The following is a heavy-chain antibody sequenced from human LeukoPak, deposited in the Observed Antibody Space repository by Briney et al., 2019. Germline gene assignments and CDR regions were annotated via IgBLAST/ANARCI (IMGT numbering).Heavy chain of an antibody. J-gene: IGHJ3*02. Sequence: SVKVSCKASGGTFSSYAISWVRQAPGQGLEWMGGIIPIFGTANYAQKFQGRVTITTDESTSTAYMELSSLRSEDTAVYYCARDLNRITIFGVARGPDAFDIWGQGTMVTVSS. CDR2: IIPIFGTA. D-gene: IGHD3-3*01. CDR3: ARDLNRITIFGVARGPDAFDI. V-gene: IGHV1-69*05. CDR1: GGTFSSYA.